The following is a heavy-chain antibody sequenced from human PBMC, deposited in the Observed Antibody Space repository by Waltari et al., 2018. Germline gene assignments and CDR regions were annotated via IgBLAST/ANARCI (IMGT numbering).Heavy chain of an antibody. Sequence: QVQLVQSGAEVKKPGSSVKVSCKASGGTFSSYAIRWVRPAPGQGLEWMGGIIPIFGTAKYAQKFQGRVTITADESTSTAYMELSSLRSEDTAVYYCARPNYYDSSGYYWTFDIWGQGTMVTVSS. CDR1: GGTFSSYA. CDR2: IIPIFGTA. CDR3: ARPNYYDSSGYYWTFDI. J-gene: IGHJ3*02. D-gene: IGHD3-22*01. V-gene: IGHV1-69*01.